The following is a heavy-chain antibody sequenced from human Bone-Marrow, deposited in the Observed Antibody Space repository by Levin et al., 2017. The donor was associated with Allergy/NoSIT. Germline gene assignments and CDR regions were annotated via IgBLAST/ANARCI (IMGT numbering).Heavy chain of an antibody. Sequence: SLKISCAASGLTFHEYAMHWVRQAPGKGLEWVSGISWNSGSIGYADSVKGRFSISRDNAKNSLYLQMNSLTAEDTALYYCAKDMWPRTTVTTLPGMDVWGQGTTVTVSS. CDR3: AKDMWPRTTVTTLPGMDV. D-gene: IGHD4-17*01. CDR2: ISWNSGSI. J-gene: IGHJ6*02. CDR1: GLTFHEYA. V-gene: IGHV3-9*01.